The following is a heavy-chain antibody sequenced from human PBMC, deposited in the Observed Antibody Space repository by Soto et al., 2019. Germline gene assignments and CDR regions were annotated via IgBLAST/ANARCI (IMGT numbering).Heavy chain of an antibody. D-gene: IGHD4-17*01. CDR2: INHSGST. V-gene: IGHV4-34*01. Sequence: SETLSLTCAFYGGSFSGYYWSWIRQPPGKGLEWIGEINHSGSTNYNPSLKSRVTISVDTSKNRFSLKLSSVTAADTAVYYCARTTTVTTYYYYGMDVWGQGTTVTVSS. J-gene: IGHJ6*02. CDR3: ARTTTVTTYYYYGMDV. CDR1: GGSFSGYY.